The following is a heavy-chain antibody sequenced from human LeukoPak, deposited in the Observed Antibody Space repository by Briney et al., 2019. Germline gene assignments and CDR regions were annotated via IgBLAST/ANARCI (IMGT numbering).Heavy chain of an antibody. CDR3: ARGVTGYSYGKDDAFDI. V-gene: IGHV3-30*04. CDR1: GFTFSSYA. CDR2: ISYDGSNK. D-gene: IGHD5-18*01. Sequence: GGSLRLSCAASGFTFSSYAMHWVRQAPGKGLEWVAVISYDGSNKYYADSVKGRFTISRDNSKNTLYLQMNSLRAEDTAVYYCARGVTGYSYGKDDAFDIWGQGTIVTVSS. J-gene: IGHJ3*02.